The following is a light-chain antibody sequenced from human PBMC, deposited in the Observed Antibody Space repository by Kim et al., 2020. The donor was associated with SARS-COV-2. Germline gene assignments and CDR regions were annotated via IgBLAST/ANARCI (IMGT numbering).Light chain of an antibody. CDR1: QGISNY. J-gene: IGKJ4*01. Sequence: ASVGDRVTITCRASQGISNYLAWYQQKPGKVPKLLIYAASTLQSGVPSRFSVTGSGTDFTLTISSLQPEDVATYFCQKYNSAPRTFGGGTKVDIK. CDR2: AAS. V-gene: IGKV1-27*01. CDR3: QKYNSAPRT.